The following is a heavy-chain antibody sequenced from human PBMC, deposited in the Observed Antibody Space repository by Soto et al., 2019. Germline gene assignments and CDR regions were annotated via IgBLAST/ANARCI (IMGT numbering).Heavy chain of an antibody. V-gene: IGHV1-18*04. CDR3: ARVARFGVVIIRVDY. J-gene: IGHJ4*02. D-gene: IGHD3-3*01. CDR2: ISAYNGNT. Sequence: ASVKVSCKASGYTFTSYGISWVRQAPGQGLEWMGWISAYNGNTNYAQKLQGRVTMTTDTSTSTAYMELRSLRSDDTAVYYCARVARFGVVIIRVDYWGQGTLVTSPQ. CDR1: GYTFTSYG.